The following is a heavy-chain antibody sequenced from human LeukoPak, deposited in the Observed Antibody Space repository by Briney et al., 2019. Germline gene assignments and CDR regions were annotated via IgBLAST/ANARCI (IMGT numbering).Heavy chain of an antibody. Sequence: PSETLSLTCTVSGGSISSGDYYWRRIRQPPGKGLEWIVDIYYSGSTYYNPSLKIHVTKTVYTPNNQFSLKLSSVPAADRAVYYCGRGNTAAAAATGVFDIRGQGTMGTVSS. CDR1: GGSISSGDYY. CDR2: IYYSGST. J-gene: IGHJ3*02. CDR3: GRGNTAAAAATGVFDI. V-gene: IGHV4-30-4*08. D-gene: IGHD6-13*01.